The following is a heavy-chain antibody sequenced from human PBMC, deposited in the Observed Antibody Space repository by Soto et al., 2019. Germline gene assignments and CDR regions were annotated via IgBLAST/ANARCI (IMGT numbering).Heavy chain of an antibody. CDR3: AKDRYGDYGGIDY. CDR1: GFTFSTYP. J-gene: IGHJ4*02. Sequence: PWGSLRLSCAASGFTFSTYPMIWVRQAPGKGLEWVSVITGSGGRTYYADSVKGRFTISRDTSKKTLFLQMNSLRAEDTAVYYCAKDRYGDYGGIDYWGQGTMVTVSS. CDR2: ITGSGGRT. D-gene: IGHD4-17*01. V-gene: IGHV3-23*01.